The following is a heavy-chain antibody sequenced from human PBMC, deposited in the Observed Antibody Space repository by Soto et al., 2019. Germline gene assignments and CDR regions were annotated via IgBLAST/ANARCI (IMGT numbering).Heavy chain of an antibody. Sequence: TISCQGSGYSFTSYWIGWVRQMPGKGLEWMGIIYPGDSDTTDIASFQGQVTISADKSISTAYLQWCSLKASDTAMYYCARRMGYYDSNGLAYGREVSGQQTTVIVSS. CDR2: IYPGDSDT. D-gene: IGHD3-22*01. CDR1: GYSFTSYW. V-gene: IGHV5-51*01. CDR3: ARRMGYYDSNGLAYGREV. J-gene: IGHJ6*02.